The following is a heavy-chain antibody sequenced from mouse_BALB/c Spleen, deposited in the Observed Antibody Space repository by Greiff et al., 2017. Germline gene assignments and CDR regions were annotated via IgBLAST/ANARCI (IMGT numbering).Heavy chain of an antibody. J-gene: IGHJ2*01. CDR1: GFAFSSYD. CDR3: ARHNYRYDY. D-gene: IGHD2-14*01. V-gene: IGHV5-12-1*01. CDR2: ISSGGGST. Sequence: DVKLQESGGGLVKPGGSLKLSCAASGFAFSSYDMSWVRQTPEKRLVWVAYISSGGGSTYYPDTVKGRFTISRDNAKNTLYLQMSSLKSEDTAMYYCARHNYRYDYWGQGTTLTVSS.